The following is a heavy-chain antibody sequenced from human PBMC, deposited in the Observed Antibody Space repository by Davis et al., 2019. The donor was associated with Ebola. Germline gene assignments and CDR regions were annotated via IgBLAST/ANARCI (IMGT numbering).Heavy chain of an antibody. J-gene: IGHJ5*02. CDR3: ARDPFGENIVVVPAAMRVDP. V-gene: IGHV1-2*06. D-gene: IGHD2-2*01. Sequence: ASVKVSCKASGYTFTGYYMHWVRQAPGQGLEWMGRINPNSGGTNYAQKFQGRVTMTRDMSISTAYMELSRLRSDDTAVYYCARDPFGENIVVVPAAMRVDPWGQGTLVTVSS. CDR1: GYTFTGYY. CDR2: INPNSGGT.